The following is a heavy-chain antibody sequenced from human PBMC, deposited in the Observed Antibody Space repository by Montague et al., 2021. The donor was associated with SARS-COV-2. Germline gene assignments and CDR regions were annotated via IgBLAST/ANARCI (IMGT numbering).Heavy chain of an antibody. D-gene: IGHD3-10*01. J-gene: IGHJ4*02. V-gene: IGHV3-23*01. CDR3: AKGKVITMVRGVTPFDY. CDR2: ISASGGNT. Sequence: SQRLSCAASGYTFSRYAMSWVRQAPGKGLEWVSGISASGGNTYHAASVKGRFTISRDNSKNTLYLQMSGLKGEDTATYYCAKGKVITMVRGVTPFDYWGQGTLVTVSS. CDR1: GYTFSRYA.